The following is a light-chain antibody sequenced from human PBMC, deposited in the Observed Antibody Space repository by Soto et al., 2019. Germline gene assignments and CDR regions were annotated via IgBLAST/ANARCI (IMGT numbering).Light chain of an antibody. CDR3: AAWDDSLNGVV. CDR2: TNN. Sequence: QSVLTQPPSASGTPGQRVTISCSGSSSNIGGNTVNWYQQLPGTAPKLLMYTNNQRPSGVPDRFSGSKSVTSASLAISGLQSEDEADYYCAAWDDSLNGVVFGGGTKVTVL. J-gene: IGLJ2*01. CDR1: SSNIGGNT. V-gene: IGLV1-44*01.